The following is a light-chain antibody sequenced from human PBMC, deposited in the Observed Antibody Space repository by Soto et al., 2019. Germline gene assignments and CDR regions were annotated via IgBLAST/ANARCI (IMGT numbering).Light chain of an antibody. CDR3: NSYTSTSTPYV. V-gene: IGLV2-14*01. CDR1: RSDVGGYNY. CDR2: EVS. J-gene: IGLJ1*01. Sequence: QSALTQPASVSGSPGQSITISCTGTRSDVGGYNYVSWYQQFPGKAPKLMIYEVSNRPSGVSLRFSGSKSGNTASLTISGLRAEDEADYYCNSYTSTSTPYVFGTGTKVT.